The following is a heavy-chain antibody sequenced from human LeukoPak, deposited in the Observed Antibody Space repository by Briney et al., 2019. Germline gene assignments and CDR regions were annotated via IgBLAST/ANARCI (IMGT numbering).Heavy chain of an antibody. CDR2: INPSGGST. CDR3: AHTGGSGSYDY. J-gene: IGHJ4*02. D-gene: IGHD3-10*01. CDR1: GYTFTSCY. Sequence: ASVKVSCKASGYTFTSCYMHWVRQAPGQGLEWMGIINPSGGSTIYAQKFQGRVTMTEDTSTDTAYMELSSLRSEDTAVYYCAHTGGSGSYDYWGQGTLVTVSS. V-gene: IGHV1-46*01.